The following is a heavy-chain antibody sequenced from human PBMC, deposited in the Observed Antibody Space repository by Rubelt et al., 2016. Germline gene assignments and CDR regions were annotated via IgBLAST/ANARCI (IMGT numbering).Heavy chain of an antibody. Sequence: EVQLLESGGGLVQPGGSLRLSCAASGFTFFNYAMNWVRQAPGKGLEWVSVIYSGGSTYYADSVKGRFTISRGNSKNTLYLEVNSARAEDTAVYYCAKDGAVTMVYYFNSWCQGTRVTVSS. CDR1: GFTFFNYA. CDR2: IYSGGST. V-gene: IGHV3-23*03. D-gene: IGHD4/OR15-4a*01. J-gene: IGHJ4*02. CDR3: AKDGAVTMVYYFNS.